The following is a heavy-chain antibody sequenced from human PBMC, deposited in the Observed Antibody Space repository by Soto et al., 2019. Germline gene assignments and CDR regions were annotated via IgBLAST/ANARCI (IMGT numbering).Heavy chain of an antibody. CDR2: ISAYNGNT. CDR3: ARDPQVGCTNRVCPPGSLRYYYYYGMDV. J-gene: IGHJ6*02. D-gene: IGHD2-8*01. V-gene: IGHV1-18*04. Sequence: ASVKVSCKTSGYTFTSYGISWVRQAPGQGLEWMGWISAYNGNTNYAQKPQGRSTMTTDTSTSTAYMELRSLRSDDTAVYYCARDPQVGCTNRVCPPGSLRYYYYYGMDVWGQGTTVTVSS. CDR1: GYTFTSYG.